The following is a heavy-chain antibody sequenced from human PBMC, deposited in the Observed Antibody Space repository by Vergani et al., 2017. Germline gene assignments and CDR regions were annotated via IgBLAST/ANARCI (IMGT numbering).Heavy chain of an antibody. CDR1: GYTFTSYY. CDR2: INPSGGST. J-gene: IGHJ6*02. D-gene: IGHD3-3*01. Sequence: VQLVESGAEVKKPGASVKVSCKASGYTFTSYYMHWVRQAPGQGLEWMGIINPSGGSTSYAQKFQGRVTMTRDTSTSTVYMELSSLRSEDTAVYYCARDDDFWSGYYYYGMDVWGQGTTVTVSS. V-gene: IGHV1-46*03. CDR3: ARDDDFWSGYYYYGMDV.